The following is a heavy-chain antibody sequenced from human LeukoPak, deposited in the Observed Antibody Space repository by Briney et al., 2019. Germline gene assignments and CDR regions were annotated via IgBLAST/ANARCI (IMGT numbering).Heavy chain of an antibody. CDR2: IKEDGGVM. D-gene: IGHD6-19*01. Sequence: GGSLRLSCAVSGFPFTNYWTSWVRQAPGKGLEWVANIKEDGGVMYYVDSLKGRFTISRDSAQNSLYLQMNSLRVEDTAVYFCARDLWGSYSTGSYLDYWGQGALVPVSS. CDR1: GFPFTNYW. J-gene: IGHJ4*02. V-gene: IGHV3-7*01. CDR3: ARDLWGSYSTGSYLDY.